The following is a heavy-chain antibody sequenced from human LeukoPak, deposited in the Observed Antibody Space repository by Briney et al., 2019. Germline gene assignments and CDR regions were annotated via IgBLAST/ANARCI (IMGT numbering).Heavy chain of an antibody. V-gene: IGHV4-39*07. J-gene: IGHJ3*02. D-gene: IGHD3-22*01. Sequence: PSETLSLTCLVSFGAITSDSHYWGWIRQTPGKGLEWIGSIDYSGTTYYNPSLKSRVTMSVDTSKNQFSLKVNSVTAADTAVYYCAREIHFDSSGQRTLHAFDIWGQGTMVTVSS. CDR3: AREIHFDSSGQRTLHAFDI. CDR1: FGAITSDSHY. CDR2: IDYSGTT.